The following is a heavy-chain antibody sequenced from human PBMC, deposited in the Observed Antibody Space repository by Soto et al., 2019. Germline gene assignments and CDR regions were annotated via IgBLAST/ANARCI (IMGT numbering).Heavy chain of an antibody. D-gene: IGHD2-15*01. CDR2: MNPHSGNT. Sequence: ASVKVSCKASGYTFTSYDINWVRQATGQGLEWIGWMNPHSGNTGFAQKFQGRVTMTRNTSISTAYMDLSSLRSEDTAVYYCARGGEDCSGGSCYLWFDPWGQGTLVTVSS. CDR1: GYTFTSYD. CDR3: ARGGEDCSGGSCYLWFDP. J-gene: IGHJ5*02. V-gene: IGHV1-8*01.